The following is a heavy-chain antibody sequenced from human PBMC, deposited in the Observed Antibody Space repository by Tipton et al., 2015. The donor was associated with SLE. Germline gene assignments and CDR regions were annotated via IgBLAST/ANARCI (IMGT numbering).Heavy chain of an antibody. CDR1: GGSISSYY. D-gene: IGHD1-26*01. CDR2: IYYSGST. J-gene: IGHJ4*02. V-gene: IGHV4-59*08. Sequence: TLSLTCTVSGGSISSYYWSWIRQPPGKGLEWIGYIYYSGSTNYNPSLKSRVTISVDTSKNQFSLKLSSVTAADTGVYYCARGLGVGASRYWGQGTLVTVSS. CDR3: ARGLGVGASRY.